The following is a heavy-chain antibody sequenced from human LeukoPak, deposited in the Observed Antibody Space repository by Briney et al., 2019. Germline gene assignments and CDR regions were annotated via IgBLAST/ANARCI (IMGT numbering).Heavy chain of an antibody. J-gene: IGHJ4*02. V-gene: IGHV3-48*01. D-gene: IGHD5-12*01. CDR3: AGDGGYSGYDADC. CDR2: ISDTSAM. Sequence: PGGSLRLSCVASGFSFSLYSMKWVRQAPGKGLEWVSYISDTSAMYYADSVRGRFTISRDNAKNSLFLQMNSLRVEDTGVYYCAGDGGYSGYDADCWGQGTLVTVSS. CDR1: GFSFSLYS.